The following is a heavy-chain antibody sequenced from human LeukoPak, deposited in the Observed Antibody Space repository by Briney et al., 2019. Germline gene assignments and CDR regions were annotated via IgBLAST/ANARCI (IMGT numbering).Heavy chain of an antibody. CDR1: GGSISSGGYY. J-gene: IGHJ2*01. V-gene: IGHV4-31*03. CDR2: IYYNGDT. Sequence: SETLFLTCTVSGGSISSGGYYWSWIRQQPGRGLEWIGYIYYNGDTFHNPSLKSRLTISVDTSKNQFSLNLTSVTAADTAVYYCVRRDPYWFFDVWGRGTLVTVSS. CDR3: VRRDPYWFFDV.